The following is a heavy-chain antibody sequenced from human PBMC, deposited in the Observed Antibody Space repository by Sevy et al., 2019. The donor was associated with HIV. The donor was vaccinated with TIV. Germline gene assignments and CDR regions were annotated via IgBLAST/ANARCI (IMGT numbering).Heavy chain of an antibody. CDR2: IKKDGSER. CDR3: ATDCSSSTCLWGLDV. V-gene: IGHV3-7*03. J-gene: IGHJ6*02. Sequence: GGSLRLSCGGSGFTFSSYWMSWVRLAPGKGLEWVANIKKDGSERYYVDSVKGRFTISRDNAKKSLYLQMNSLRTEDTAVYYCATDCSSSTCLWGLDVWGQGTTVTVSS. D-gene: IGHD2-2*01. CDR1: GFTFSSYW.